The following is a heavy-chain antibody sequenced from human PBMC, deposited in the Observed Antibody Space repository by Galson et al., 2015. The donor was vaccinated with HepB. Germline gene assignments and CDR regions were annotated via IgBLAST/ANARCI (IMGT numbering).Heavy chain of an antibody. D-gene: IGHD3-3*01. CDR2: IWYDGSNK. CDR1: GFTLSSYG. V-gene: IGHV3-33*06. CDR3: AKVSYDFWSGYYGDEDY. Sequence: SLRLSCAASGFTLSSYGMHWVRQAPGKGLEWVAVIWYDGSNKYYADSVKGRFTISRDNSKNTLYLQMNSLRAEDTAVYYCAKVSYDFWSGYYGDEDYWGQGTLVTVSS. J-gene: IGHJ4*02.